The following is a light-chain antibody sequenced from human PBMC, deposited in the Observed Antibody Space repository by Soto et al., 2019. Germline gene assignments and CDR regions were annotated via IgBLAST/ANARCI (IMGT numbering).Light chain of an antibody. J-gene: IGKJ1*01. CDR2: DAS. Sequence: EIVLTQSPGTLSLSPGERATLSCMASHSISSTYLTWYHQRPGQAPRLLIYDASRRATGIPERFRGSGSGTDFSLTISRLEPEDFAVYYCQHYDSARWTFGLGTKVDIK. V-gene: IGKV3-20*01. CDR3: QHYDSARWT. CDR1: HSISSTY.